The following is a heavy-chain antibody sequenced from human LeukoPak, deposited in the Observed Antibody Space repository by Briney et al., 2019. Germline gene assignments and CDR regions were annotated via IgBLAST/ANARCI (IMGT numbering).Heavy chain of an antibody. CDR3: ARGYQSFYGSGSYRPYDYFDY. Sequence: PGRSLRLSCAASGFTFSSYGMHWVRQAPGKGLEWVAVIWYDGSNKYYADSVKGRFTISRDNSKNTLYLQMNSLRAEDTAVYYCARGYQSFYGSGSYRPYDYFDYWGQGTLVTVSS. CDR1: GFTFSSYG. J-gene: IGHJ4*02. CDR2: IWYDGSNK. V-gene: IGHV3-33*01. D-gene: IGHD3-10*01.